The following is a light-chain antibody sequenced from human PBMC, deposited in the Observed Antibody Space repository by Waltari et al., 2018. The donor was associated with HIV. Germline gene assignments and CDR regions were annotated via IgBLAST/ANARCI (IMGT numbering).Light chain of an antibody. V-gene: IGLV2-23*02. J-gene: IGLJ1*01. CDR3: SSYATGNTYV. Sequence: QSALTQPASVSGAPGQANTIPFPGTNRDIGKYNLFSWYQQHPGKVPKVLIFEVTTRPSGISHRFSGSKSDNTASLTISGLQAEDEADYYCSSYATGNTYVFGTGTSVTVL. CDR2: EVT. CDR1: NRDIGKYNL.